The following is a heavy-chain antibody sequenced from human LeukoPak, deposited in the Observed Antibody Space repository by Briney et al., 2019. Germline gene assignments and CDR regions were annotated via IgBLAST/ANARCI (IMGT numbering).Heavy chain of an antibody. D-gene: IGHD3-10*01. CDR2: INPNSGGA. CDR3: ARGVLLWFGEPRYYFDY. CDR1: GYTFTGYY. Sequence: ASVKVSCKASGYTFTGYYMHWVRQAPGQGLEWMGWINPNSGGANYAQKFQGRVTMTRDTSISTAYMELSRLRSDDTAVYYCARGVLLWFGEPRYYFDYWGQGTLVTVSS. J-gene: IGHJ4*02. V-gene: IGHV1-2*02.